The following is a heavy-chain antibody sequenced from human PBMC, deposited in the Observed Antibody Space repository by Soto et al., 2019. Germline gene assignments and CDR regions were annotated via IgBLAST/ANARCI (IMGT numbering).Heavy chain of an antibody. D-gene: IGHD4-4*01. V-gene: IGHV5-51*01. CDR3: ARHPYRNRIPPYDMDV. CDR1: GYSFTSYW. J-gene: IGHJ6*02. Sequence: GESLKISCKGSGYSFTSYWIGWVRQMPGKGLEWMGIIYPGDSDIRYSPSFQGQVTISADRSISTAYLQWSSLKASDTAMYFCARHPYRNRIPPYDMDVWGQGTTVTVSS. CDR2: IYPGDSDI.